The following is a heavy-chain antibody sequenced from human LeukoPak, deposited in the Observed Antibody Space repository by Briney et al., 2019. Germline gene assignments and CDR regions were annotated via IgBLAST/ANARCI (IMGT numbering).Heavy chain of an antibody. Sequence: ASVKVSCKASGYTFTGYYMHWVRQAPGQGLEWMGWINPNSGGTNYAQKLQGRVTMTTDTSTSTAYMELRSLRSDDTAVYYCARVDYYGSGSYNIDYWGQGTLVTVSS. CDR3: ARVDYYGSGSYNIDY. CDR2: INPNSGGT. D-gene: IGHD3-10*01. CDR1: GYTFTGYY. V-gene: IGHV1-2*02. J-gene: IGHJ4*02.